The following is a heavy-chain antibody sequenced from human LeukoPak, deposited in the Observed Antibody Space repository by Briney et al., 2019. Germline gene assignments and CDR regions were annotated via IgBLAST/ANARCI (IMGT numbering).Heavy chain of an antibody. CDR1: GFTFSSYS. Sequence: GRSLRLSCAASGFTFSSYSMNWVRQAPGKGLEWVSYISSSSSTIYYADSVKGRFTISRDNAKNSLYLQMNSLRAEDTAVYYCARDGGVVVVAATDAFDIWGQGTMVTVSS. CDR3: ARDGGVVVVAATDAFDI. D-gene: IGHD2-15*01. CDR2: ISSSSSTI. J-gene: IGHJ3*02. V-gene: IGHV3-48*04.